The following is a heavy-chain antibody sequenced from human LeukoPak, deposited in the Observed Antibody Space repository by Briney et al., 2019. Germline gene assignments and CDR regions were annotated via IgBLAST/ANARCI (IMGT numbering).Heavy chain of an antibody. CDR2: IYHSGNT. V-gene: IGHV4-34*01. CDR3: ARDRWFDP. CDR1: GGSFSTYY. Sequence: PSETLSLTCAVYGGSFSTYYWSWIRQPPGKGLEWIGEIYHSGNTDYNPSLKSRVTISVDTSKNQLSLELSSVTAADTAVYYCARDRWFDPWGQGTLVTVSS. J-gene: IGHJ5*02.